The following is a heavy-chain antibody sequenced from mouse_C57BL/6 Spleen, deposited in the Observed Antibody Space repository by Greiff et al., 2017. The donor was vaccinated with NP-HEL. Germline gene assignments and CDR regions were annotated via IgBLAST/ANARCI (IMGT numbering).Heavy chain of an antibody. J-gene: IGHJ3*01. Sequence: EVKVVESGGGLVQPGGSLKLSCAASGFTFSDYYMYWVRQTPEKRLEWVAYISNGGGSTYSPDNVKGRFTISRDNAKNNLYLQMSRLKSEDTAMYYCARHDWDGFAYWGQGTLVTVSA. CDR1: GFTFSDYY. CDR3: ARHDWDGFAY. CDR2: ISNGGGST. V-gene: IGHV5-12*01. D-gene: IGHD4-1*01.